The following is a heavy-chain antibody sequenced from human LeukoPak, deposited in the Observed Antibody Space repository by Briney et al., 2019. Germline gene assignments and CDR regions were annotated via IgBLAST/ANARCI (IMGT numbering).Heavy chain of an antibody. CDR3: ARDGGQGCSSTSCYPDWVDY. V-gene: IGHV1-46*01. J-gene: IGHJ4*02. CDR1: GYTFTSYY. CDR2: INPSGGST. D-gene: IGHD2-2*01. Sequence: ASVKVSCKASGYTFTSYYMHWVRQAPGQGLEWMGIINPSGGSTSYAQKFQGRVTMTRDTSTSTVYMELSSLRSEDTAVYYCARDGGQGCSSTSCYPDWVDYWGQGTLVTVSS.